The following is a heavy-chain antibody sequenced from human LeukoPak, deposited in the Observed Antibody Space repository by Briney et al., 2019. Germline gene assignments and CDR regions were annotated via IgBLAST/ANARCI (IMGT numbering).Heavy chain of an antibody. CDR3: ARIGYSGSSLLLYYFDY. CDR2: INHSGST. V-gene: IGHV4-34*01. Sequence: SETLSLTCAVYGGSFSGYYWSWIRQPPGKGLEWIGEINHSGSTNYNPSLKSRVTISVDTSKNQFSLKLSSVTAADTAMYYCARIGYSGSSLLLYYFDYWGQGTLVTVSS. D-gene: IGHD1-26*01. CDR1: GGSFSGYY. J-gene: IGHJ4*02.